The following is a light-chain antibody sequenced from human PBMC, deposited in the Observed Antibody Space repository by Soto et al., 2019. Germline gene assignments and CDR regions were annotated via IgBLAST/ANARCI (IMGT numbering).Light chain of an antibody. V-gene: IGKV1-5*01. CDR3: QQYNSYSSG. CDR2: DAS. J-gene: IGKJ1*01. Sequence: DIQTTQSPSTLSASVGDRVTITCRASQSISSRLAWYQQKPGKAPKLLIYDASSLESGVPSRFSGSGSGTEFTLTISSLQPDDFATYYCQQYNSYSSGFGQGTKVDIK. CDR1: QSISSR.